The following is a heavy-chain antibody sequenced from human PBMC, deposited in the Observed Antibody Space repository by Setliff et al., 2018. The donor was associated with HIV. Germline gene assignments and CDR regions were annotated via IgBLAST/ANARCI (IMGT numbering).Heavy chain of an antibody. CDR1: GFTFSHVW. CDR3: AGERVIAPPIRALDI. J-gene: IGHJ3*02. D-gene: IGHD2-21*01. V-gene: IGHV3-64*02. CDR2: ISTDGYHT. Sequence: GGSLRLSCAASGFTFSHVWMSWVRQAPGKGLEYVSAISTDGYHTYYADSVQGRFTISRDSSKDTLYLQMDSLRADDMAVYYCAGERVIAPPIRALDIWGQGTMVTVSS.